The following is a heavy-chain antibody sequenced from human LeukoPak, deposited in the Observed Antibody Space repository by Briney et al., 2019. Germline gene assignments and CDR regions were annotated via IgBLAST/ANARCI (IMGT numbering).Heavy chain of an antibody. Sequence: GSLSLSCAASGFTFSSYAMHWVRQAPGKGLEWVAVISYDGSNKYYADSVKGRFTISRDNSKNTLYLQMYSLRAEDTAVYYCARENGVGGSPDYWGQGTLVTVSS. J-gene: IGHJ4*02. D-gene: IGHD1-26*01. CDR3: ARENGVGGSPDY. V-gene: IGHV3-30-3*01. CDR2: ISYDGSNK. CDR1: GFTFSSYA.